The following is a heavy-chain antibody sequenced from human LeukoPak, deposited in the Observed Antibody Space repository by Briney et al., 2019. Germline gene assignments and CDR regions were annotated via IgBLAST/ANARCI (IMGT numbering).Heavy chain of an antibody. D-gene: IGHD3-3*01. CDR1: AGSIGTFC. Sequence: SQTLSLTCTLSAGSIGTFCWGCIRQPPGKGLEWIGYIYYSGSTNYNPSLKRRVTISVDTSKKQFSLKLSSVTAADTAVYYCASGDSLKYDFWSGPNWFDPWGQGTLVTVSS. J-gene: IGHJ5*02. CDR3: ASGDSLKYDFWSGPNWFDP. V-gene: IGHV4-59*01. CDR2: IYYSGST.